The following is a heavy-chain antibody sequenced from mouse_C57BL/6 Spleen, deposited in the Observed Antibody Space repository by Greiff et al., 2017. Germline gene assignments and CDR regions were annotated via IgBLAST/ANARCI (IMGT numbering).Heavy chain of an antibody. CDR1: GFNIKDDY. CDR2: FDPGNGDT. CDR3: TKGDYRDY. Sequence: VQLQQSGAELVRPGASVKLSCTASGFNIKDDYMHWVKQRPEQGLEWIGWFDPGNGDTEYASKFQGKATITADTSSNTAYLQLSSLTSEDTAVYYCTKGDYRDYWGQGTTLTVAS. V-gene: IGHV14-4*01. J-gene: IGHJ2*01. D-gene: IGHD2-12*01.